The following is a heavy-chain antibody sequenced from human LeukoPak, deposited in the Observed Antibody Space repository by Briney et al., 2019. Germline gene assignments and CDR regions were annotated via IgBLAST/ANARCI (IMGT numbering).Heavy chain of an antibody. D-gene: IGHD2-21*01. Sequence: PSETLSLTCTVSGGSISSYYWSWIRQPPGKGLEWIGYIYYSGSTSYNPSLKSRVTISVDTSKNQFSPKLSSVTAADTALYYCARRIPLTGYYYYMDVWGKGATVTVSS. CDR3: ARRIPLTGYYYYMDV. CDR2: IYYSGST. J-gene: IGHJ6*03. CDR1: GGSISSYY. V-gene: IGHV4-59*01.